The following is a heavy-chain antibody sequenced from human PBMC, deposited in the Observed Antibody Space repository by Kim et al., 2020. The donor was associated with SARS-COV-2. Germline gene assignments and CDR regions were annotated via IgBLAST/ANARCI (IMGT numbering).Heavy chain of an antibody. D-gene: IGHD3-9*01. CDR1: GFTFSSYG. CDR3: AREGYDILTRRYYYYGMDV. Sequence: GGSLRLSCAASGFTFSSYGMHWVRQAPGKGLEWVAVISYDGSNKYYADSVKGRFTISRDNSKNTLYLQMNSLRAEDTAVYYCAREGYDILTRRYYYYGMDVWGQGTTVTVSS. J-gene: IGHJ6*02. V-gene: IGHV3-33*05. CDR2: ISYDGSNK.